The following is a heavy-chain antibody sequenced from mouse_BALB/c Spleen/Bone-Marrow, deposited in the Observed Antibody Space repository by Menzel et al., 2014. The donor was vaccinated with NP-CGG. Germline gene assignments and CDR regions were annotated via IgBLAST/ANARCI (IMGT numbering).Heavy chain of an antibody. V-gene: IGHV14-1*02. Sequence: EVKLMESGAELVRPGALVKLSCKASGFNIKDYYMHWVKQRPEQGLEWIGWIDPENGNTICDPKFQGKASITADTSSNTAYLQLSSLTSEDTAVYYCARWGNYYFDYWGQGTTLTVSS. CDR3: ARWGNYYFDY. CDR1: GFNIKDYY. CDR2: IDPENGNT. J-gene: IGHJ2*01.